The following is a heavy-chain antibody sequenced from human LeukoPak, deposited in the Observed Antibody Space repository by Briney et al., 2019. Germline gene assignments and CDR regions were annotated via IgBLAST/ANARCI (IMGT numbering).Heavy chain of an antibody. Sequence: GGSLRLSCAASGFTFSSYSMNWVRQAPGKGLEWVSYISTGSSTIYYADSVKGRFTISRDDAKNSLYLQMNSLRAEDTAVYYCARDFSSGSFYGDYYFDYWGQGTLVTVSS. D-gene: IGHD1-26*01. CDR1: GFTFSSYS. J-gene: IGHJ4*02. CDR2: ISTGSSTI. CDR3: ARDFSSGSFYGDYYFDY. V-gene: IGHV3-48*04.